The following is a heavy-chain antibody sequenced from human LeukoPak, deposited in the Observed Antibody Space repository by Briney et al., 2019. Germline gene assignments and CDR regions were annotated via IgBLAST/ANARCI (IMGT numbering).Heavy chain of an antibody. CDR1: GFTFSSYG. D-gene: IGHD4-17*01. CDR3: AKDPTVTTKGYYFDY. J-gene: IGHJ4*02. Sequence: GGSLRLSCAASGFTFSSYGMHWVRQAPGKGLEWVAFIRYDGSNKYYADSVKGRFTISRDNSKNTLYLQMNSLRAEDTAVYYCAKDPTVTTKGYYFDYWGQGTLVTVSS. V-gene: IGHV3-30*02. CDR2: IRYDGSNK.